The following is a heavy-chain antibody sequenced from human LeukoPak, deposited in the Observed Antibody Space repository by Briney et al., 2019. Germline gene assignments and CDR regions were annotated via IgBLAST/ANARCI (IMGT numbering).Heavy chain of an antibody. CDR1: GGSITSYY. D-gene: IGHD2-8*01. V-gene: IGHV4-59*12. CDR3: ARDRSTNDY. Sequence: SETLSLTCTVSGGSITSYYWTWIRQPPGKGLEWIGYIYYSGSTNYNPSLKSRVTISVDTSKNQFSPKLSSVTAADTAVYYCARDRSTNDYWGQGTLVTVSS. J-gene: IGHJ4*02. CDR2: IYYSGST.